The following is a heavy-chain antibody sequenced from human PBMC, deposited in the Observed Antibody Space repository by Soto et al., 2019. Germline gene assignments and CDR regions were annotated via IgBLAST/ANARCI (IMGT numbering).Heavy chain of an antibody. J-gene: IGHJ4*01. V-gene: IGHV1-18*01. D-gene: IGHD3-9*01. CDR3: ARDEGGYDILTGYYKSYRFDY. CDR1: GYTFTHFY. CDR2: ISPHNFNT. Sequence: ASVKVSCKTSGYTFTHFYITWVRQAPGQGLEWMGAISPHNFNTNYAQKFRGRVTLTTEKSTNTAYMDLRSLTSDDTAVYYCARDEGGYDILTGYYKSYRFDYWGHVVPFTVSS.